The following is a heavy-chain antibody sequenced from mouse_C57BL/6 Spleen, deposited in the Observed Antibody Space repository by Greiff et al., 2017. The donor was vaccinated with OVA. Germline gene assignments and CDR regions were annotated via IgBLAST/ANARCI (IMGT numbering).Heavy chain of an antibody. V-gene: IGHV1-61*01. CDR2: IYPSDSET. Sequence: QVQLQQPGAELVRPGSSVKLSCKASGYTFTSYWMDWVKQRPGQGLEWIGNIYPSDSETHYNQKFKDKATLTVDKSSSTAYMQLSSLTSEDSAVYYCARGVTTDRGYCDYWGQGTTLTVSS. D-gene: IGHD1-1*01. CDR1: GYTFTSYW. CDR3: ARGVTTDRGYCDY. J-gene: IGHJ2*01.